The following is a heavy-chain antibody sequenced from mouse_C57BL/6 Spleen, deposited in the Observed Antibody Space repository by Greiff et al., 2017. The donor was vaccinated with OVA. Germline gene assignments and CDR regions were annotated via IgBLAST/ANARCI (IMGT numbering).Heavy chain of an antibody. V-gene: IGHV5-4*01. CDR1: GFTFSSYA. CDR3: ARDLYGSSLFDY. J-gene: IGHJ2*01. Sequence: DVMLVESGGGLVKPGGSLKLSCAASGFTFSSYAMSWVRQTPEKRLEWVATISDGGSYTYYPDNVKGRFTISRDNAKNNLYLQMSHLKSEDTAMYYCARDLYGSSLFDYWGQGTTLTVSS. D-gene: IGHD1-1*01. CDR2: ISDGGSYT.